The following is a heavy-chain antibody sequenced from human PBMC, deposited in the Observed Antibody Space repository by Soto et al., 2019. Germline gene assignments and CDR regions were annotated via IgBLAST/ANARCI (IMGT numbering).Heavy chain of an antibody. CDR2: IYPGDSDT. V-gene: IGHV5-51*01. D-gene: IGHD2-15*01. J-gene: IGHJ6*02. CDR3: ARHSRGVVYCCGGGSCYYYYGMDV. Sequence: GESLKISCKGSGYSFTSYWIGWVRQMPGKGLEWMGIIYPGDSDTRYSPSFQGQVTISADKSISTAYLQWSSLKASDTAMMYCARHSRGVVYCCGGGSCYYYYGMDVWGQGTTVTVSS. CDR1: GYSFTSYW.